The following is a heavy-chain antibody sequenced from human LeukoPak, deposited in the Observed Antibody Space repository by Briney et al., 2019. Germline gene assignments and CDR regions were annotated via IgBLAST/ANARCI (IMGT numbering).Heavy chain of an antibody. CDR2: ISSSSSYI. J-gene: IGHJ3*02. D-gene: IGHD6-19*01. Sequence: PGGSLRLSCAASGFTFSSYSMNWVRQAPGKGLEWVSSISSSSSYIYYADSVKGRFTISRDNAKNSLYLQVNSLRAEDTAAYYCARERYSSGWFDAFDIWGQGTMVTVSS. V-gene: IGHV3-21*01. CDR3: ARERYSSGWFDAFDI. CDR1: GFTFSSYS.